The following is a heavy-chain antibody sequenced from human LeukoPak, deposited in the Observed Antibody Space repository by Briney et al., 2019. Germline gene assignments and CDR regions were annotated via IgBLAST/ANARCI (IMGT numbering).Heavy chain of an antibody. CDR1: GDSITNHY. Sequence: SETLSLTCIVSGDSITNHYWSLIRRPPGKGLEWIGYIYYNGIINYNPSLKSRVTISVDTSRNQFSLKLSSVTAADTAVYYCARHIVDTAMVSRDYYYYYMDVWGKGTTVTVSS. V-gene: IGHV4-59*08. D-gene: IGHD5-18*01. CDR3: ARHIVDTAMVSRDYYYYYMDV. J-gene: IGHJ6*03. CDR2: IYYNGII.